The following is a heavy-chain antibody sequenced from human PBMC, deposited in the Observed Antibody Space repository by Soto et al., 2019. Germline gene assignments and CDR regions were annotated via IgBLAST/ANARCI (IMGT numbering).Heavy chain of an antibody. D-gene: IGHD6-13*01. CDR3: ASQKSSSRAYFDY. Sequence: GGSLRLSCAASGFTFSTYAMTWVRQAPGKGLEWVAGIRYDGGNKDYADSVKGRFTISRDNAKNTLYLQMNSLRAEDTAVYYCASQKSSSRAYFDYWGQGTLVTVS. CDR1: GFTFSTYA. J-gene: IGHJ4*02. CDR2: IRYDGGNK. V-gene: IGHV3-33*08.